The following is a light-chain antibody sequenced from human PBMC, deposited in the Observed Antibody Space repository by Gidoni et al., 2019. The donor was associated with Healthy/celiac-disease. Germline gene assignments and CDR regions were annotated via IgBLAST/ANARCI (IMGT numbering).Light chain of an antibody. Sequence: EIVLTQSPATLSLSPGERATLSCRASKSVSSYLAWYQQKPGQAPRLLIYDASNRATGITARFSGSGSGTDFTLTISSLEPEDFAVYYCQQRSNWPPLTFGGGTKVEIK. CDR3: QQRSNWPPLT. CDR1: KSVSSY. J-gene: IGKJ4*01. CDR2: DAS. V-gene: IGKV3-11*01.